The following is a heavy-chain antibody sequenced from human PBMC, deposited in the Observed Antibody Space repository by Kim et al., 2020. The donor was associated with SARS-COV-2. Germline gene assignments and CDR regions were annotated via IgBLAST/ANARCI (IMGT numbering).Heavy chain of an antibody. V-gene: IGHV1-18*01. D-gene: IGHD5-12*01. CDR3: ARDPTIVATIGGHYFDY. CDR2: ISAYNGNT. J-gene: IGHJ4*02. Sequence: ASVKVSCKASGYTFTSYGISWVRQAPGQGLEWMGWISAYNGNTNYAQKLQGRVTMTTDTSTSTAYMELRSLRSDDTAVYYCARDPTIVATIGGHYFDYWGQGTLVTVSS. CDR1: GYTFTSYG.